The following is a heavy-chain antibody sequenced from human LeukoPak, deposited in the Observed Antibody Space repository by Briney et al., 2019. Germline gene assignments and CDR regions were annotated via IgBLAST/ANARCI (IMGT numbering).Heavy chain of an antibody. Sequence: GGSLRLSCAASGFTFSSYTMHWVRQAPGKGLEGVALTSSDGNKYFADSVQGRFTISRDNSRNTVYLQLDSLRPDDTAVYYCARERGIRALYFDNWGQGTLVTVSS. V-gene: IGHV3-30*04. D-gene: IGHD3-16*01. CDR3: ARERGIRALYFDN. J-gene: IGHJ4*02. CDR2: TSSDGNK. CDR1: GFTFSSYT.